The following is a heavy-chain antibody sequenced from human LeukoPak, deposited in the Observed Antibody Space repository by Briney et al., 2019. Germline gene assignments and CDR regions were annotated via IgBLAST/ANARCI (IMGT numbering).Heavy chain of an antibody. CDR1: GYTFTSYG. D-gene: IGHD4-17*01. CDR3: ATGAPTVTALGDAFDI. J-gene: IGHJ3*02. Sequence: ASVKVSCKASGYTFTSYGISWVRQAPGQGLEWMGGIIPIFGTANYAQKFQGRVTITTDESTSTAYMELSSLRSEDTAVYYCATGAPTVTALGDAFDIWGQGTMVTVSS. V-gene: IGHV1-69*05. CDR2: IIPIFGTA.